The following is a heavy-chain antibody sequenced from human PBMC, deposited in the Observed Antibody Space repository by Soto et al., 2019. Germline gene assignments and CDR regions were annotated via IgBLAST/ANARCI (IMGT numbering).Heavy chain of an antibody. CDR2: ISYDGSNK. V-gene: IGHV3-30-3*01. J-gene: IGHJ4*02. CDR3: ARDRSSWYSSEY. CDR1: GFTFSSYA. D-gene: IGHD6-13*01. Sequence: QVQLVESGGGVVQPGRSLRLSCAASGFTFSSYAMHWVRQAPGKALEWVAVISYDGSNKYYADSVKGRFTISRDNSKNTLYLPMNRLRAEDTAVYYWARDRSSWYSSEYWGQGTLVTVSS.